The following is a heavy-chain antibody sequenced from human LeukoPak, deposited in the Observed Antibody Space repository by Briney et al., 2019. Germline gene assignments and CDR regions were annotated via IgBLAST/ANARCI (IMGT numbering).Heavy chain of an antibody. J-gene: IGHJ3*02. V-gene: IGHV3-21*01. CDR1: GFTFSSFG. Sequence: PGGSLRLSCAASGFTFSSFGMHWVRQAPGKGLEWVSSISSSSSYIYYADSVKGRFTISRDNAKNSLYLQMNSLRAEDTAVYYCASCSGGMLCMVGDAFDIWGQGTMVTVSS. CDR2: ISSSSSYI. D-gene: IGHD2-15*01. CDR3: ASCSGGMLCMVGDAFDI.